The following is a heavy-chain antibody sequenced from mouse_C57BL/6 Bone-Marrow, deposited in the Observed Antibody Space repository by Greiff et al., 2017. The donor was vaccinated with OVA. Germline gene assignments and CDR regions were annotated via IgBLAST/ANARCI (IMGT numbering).Heavy chain of an antibody. CDR2: IDPSDSYT. D-gene: IGHD1-1*01. J-gene: IGHJ3*01. V-gene: IGHV1-69*01. Sequence: QVHVKQPGAELVMPGASVKLSCKASGYTFTSYWMHWVKQRPGQGLEWIGEIDPSDSYTNYNQKFKGKSTLTVDKSSSTAYMQLSSLTSEDSAVYYCARIITTVVDWGQGTLVTVSA. CDR3: ARIITTVVD. CDR1: GYTFTSYW.